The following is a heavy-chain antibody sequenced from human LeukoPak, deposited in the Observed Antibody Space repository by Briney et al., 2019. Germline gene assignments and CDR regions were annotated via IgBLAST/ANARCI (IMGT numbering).Heavy chain of an antibody. CDR2: IYYSGST. V-gene: IGHV4-59*01. Sequence: PSETLSLTCSVSTASINSYYWSWIRQPPGKGLEWIGYIYYSGSTNYNPSLRRRVTISVETSKKQFSLKLSSVTAADTALYYCARGGNSNFDHYGLDVWGQGTTVTVSS. J-gene: IGHJ6*02. CDR1: TASINSYY. CDR3: ARGGNSNFDHYGLDV. D-gene: IGHD3-16*01.